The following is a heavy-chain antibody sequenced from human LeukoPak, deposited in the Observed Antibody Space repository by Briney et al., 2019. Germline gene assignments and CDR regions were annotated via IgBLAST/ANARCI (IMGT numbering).Heavy chain of an antibody. D-gene: IGHD1-26*01. Sequence: PSETLSLTCAVSGVSISGSYYYWGWIRQPPGKGLERIGNIYYSGSTYYNASLQSRVTIPIDTSKNQFSLRLNSVSAADTAMYFCVKSGGYGLIDYWGQGTLVTVSS. CDR2: IYYSGST. CDR3: VKSGGYGLIDY. V-gene: IGHV4-39*01. J-gene: IGHJ4*02. CDR1: GVSISGSYYY.